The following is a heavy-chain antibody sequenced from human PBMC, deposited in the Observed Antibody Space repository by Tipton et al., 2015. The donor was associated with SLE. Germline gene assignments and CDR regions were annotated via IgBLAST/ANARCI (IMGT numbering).Heavy chain of an antibody. J-gene: IGHJ4*02. D-gene: IGHD6-19*01. CDR1: GGSLSSGPYY. CDR3: ASELLRDYFSAWGPDY. Sequence: LRLSCTVSGGSLSSGPYYWNWIRQHPGKGLEWIGYIYYSGSTYYNPSPKSRVTLSVDKSKNQFSLNLRSVTVADTAVYYCASELLRDYFSAWGPDYWGQGTLVTVSA. V-gene: IGHV4-31*03. CDR2: IYYSGST.